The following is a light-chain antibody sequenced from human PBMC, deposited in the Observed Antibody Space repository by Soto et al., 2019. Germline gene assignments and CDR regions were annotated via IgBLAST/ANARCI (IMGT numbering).Light chain of an antibody. Sequence: DIVLTQSPGTLSLSPGERATLSCRASQSVSSSYLAWYQQKPGQAPRLLIYDASNRATGIPARFSGSGSGTDFTLTISSLEPEDFAVYYCQQRSNWPQTFGGGTKVDIK. CDR2: DAS. CDR3: QQRSNWPQT. V-gene: IGKV3-11*01. CDR1: QSVSSSY. J-gene: IGKJ4*01.